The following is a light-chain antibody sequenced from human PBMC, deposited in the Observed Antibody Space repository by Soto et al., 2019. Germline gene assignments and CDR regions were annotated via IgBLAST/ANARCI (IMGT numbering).Light chain of an antibody. V-gene: IGKV3-15*01. J-gene: IGKJ2*01. CDR1: QSVSAN. CDR2: GAS. CDR3: QQCNSWPRT. Sequence: EIVMTQSPATLSVSPGERATLSCRASQSVSANLAWYRHKPGQAPRLLIYGASTRATGIPIRFSGSGSGTEFTLTISSLQSEDFAVYYCQQCNSWPRTFGQGTKLEIK.